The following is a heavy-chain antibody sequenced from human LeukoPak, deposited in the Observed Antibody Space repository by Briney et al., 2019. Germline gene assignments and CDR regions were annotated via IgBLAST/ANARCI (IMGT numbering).Heavy chain of an antibody. D-gene: IGHD6-19*01. CDR1: GGSISSGGYY. CDR3: VSGSSGWLYFQH. V-gene: IGHV4-31*03. CDR2: IYYSGST. J-gene: IGHJ1*01. Sequence: SQTLSLTCTVSGGSISSGGYYWSWIRQHPGKGLEWIGYIYYSGSTYYNPSLKSRVAISVDTSKNQFSLKLSSVTAADTAVYYCVSGSSGWLYFQHWGQGTLVTVSS.